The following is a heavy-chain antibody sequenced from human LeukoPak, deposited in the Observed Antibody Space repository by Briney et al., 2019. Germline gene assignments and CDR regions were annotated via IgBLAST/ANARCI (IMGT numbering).Heavy chain of an antibody. CDR1: GGSISSGSYY. Sequence: PSQTLSLTCTVSGGSISSGSYYWSWIRQPAGKGLEWIGRIYTSGSTNYNPSLKSRVTISVDTSKNQFSLKLSSATAADTAVYYCARTGQGDYDFWSGGYNWFDPWGQGTLVTVSS. CDR2: IYTSGST. D-gene: IGHD3-3*01. V-gene: IGHV4-61*02. J-gene: IGHJ5*02. CDR3: ARTGQGDYDFWSGGYNWFDP.